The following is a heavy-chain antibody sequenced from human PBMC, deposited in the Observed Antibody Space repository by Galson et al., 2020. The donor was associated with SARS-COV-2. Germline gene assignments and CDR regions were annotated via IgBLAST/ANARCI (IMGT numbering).Heavy chain of an antibody. J-gene: IGHJ4*02. CDR2: ISYDGSNK. Sequence: GLEWVAVISYDGSNKYYADSVKGRFTISRDNSKNTLYLQMNSLRAEDTAVYYCAKDQPLSSWPNWGQGTLVTVSS. CDR3: AKDQPLSSWPN. V-gene: IGHV3-30*18. D-gene: IGHD6-13*01.